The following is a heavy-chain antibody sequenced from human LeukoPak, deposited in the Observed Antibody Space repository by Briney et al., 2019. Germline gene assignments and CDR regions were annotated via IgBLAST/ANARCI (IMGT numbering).Heavy chain of an antibody. J-gene: IGHJ5*02. CDR2: IYTSGST. D-gene: IGHD3-22*01. Sequence: SETLSLTCTVSGGSISSYYWSWIRQPAGKGLEWTGRIYTSGSTNYNPSLKSRVTMSVDTSKNQFSLKLSSVTAADTAVYYCARIYYYDSSAFFSFDPWGQGTLVTVSS. CDR1: GGSISSYY. V-gene: IGHV4-4*07. CDR3: ARIYYYDSSAFFSFDP.